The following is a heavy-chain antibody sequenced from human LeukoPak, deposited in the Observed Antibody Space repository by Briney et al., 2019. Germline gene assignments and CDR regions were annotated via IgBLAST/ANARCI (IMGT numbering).Heavy chain of an antibody. CDR3: ANDQWVGTPPYDFDY. V-gene: IGHV3-23*01. D-gene: IGHD4-23*01. Sequence: GGCLRLSCTPSGFTFSRYAMSWVREAPGKGLEGGSAISGSGGSTYYADSVKGRFTVSRDNSKNTLYLQINILTAEDTAVYYCANDQWVGTPPYDFDYWGQGTLVTVSS. CDR1: GFTFSRYA. J-gene: IGHJ4*02. CDR2: ISGSGGST.